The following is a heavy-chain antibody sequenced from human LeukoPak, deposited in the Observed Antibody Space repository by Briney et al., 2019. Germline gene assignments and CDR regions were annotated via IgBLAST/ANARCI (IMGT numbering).Heavy chain of an antibody. Sequence: ASVKVSCKASGYTFTGYYMHWVRQAPGQGLEWMGWINPNSGGTNYAQKFQGRVTMTRDTSISTAYMELSRLRSDDMAVYYCARAGSVMQLWLHLDYWGQGTLVTVSS. D-gene: IGHD5-18*01. CDR2: INPNSGGT. J-gene: IGHJ4*02. CDR1: GYTFTGYY. V-gene: IGHV1-2*02. CDR3: ARAGSVMQLWLHLDY.